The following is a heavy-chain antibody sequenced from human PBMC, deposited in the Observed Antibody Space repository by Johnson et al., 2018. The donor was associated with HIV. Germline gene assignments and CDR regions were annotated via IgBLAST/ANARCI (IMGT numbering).Heavy chain of an antibody. CDR1: GFTFSSYA. D-gene: IGHD4-23*01. Sequence: QVQLVESGGGVVRPGGSLRLSCAASGFTFSSYAMHWVSQATVKALERVAVISYDGSNKYYAASVKGRVTISRDNSKDTLYLQMHILRPEDTALYYCARDPPYGGNPSAFDVWGQVTMVTVSS. CDR2: ISYDGSNK. V-gene: IGHV3-30-3*01. CDR3: ARDPPYGGNPSAFDV. J-gene: IGHJ3*01.